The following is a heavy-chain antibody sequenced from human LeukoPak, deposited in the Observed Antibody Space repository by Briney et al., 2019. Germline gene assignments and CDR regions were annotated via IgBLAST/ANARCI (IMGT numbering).Heavy chain of an antibody. D-gene: IGHD6-13*01. CDR1: GLTFSSYA. J-gene: IGHJ5*02. Sequence: GRSLRLSCAASGLTFSSYAMHWVRQAPGKGLEWVAVISYDGSNKYYADSVKGRFTISRDNSKNTLYLQMNSLRAEDTAVYYCARASAAGNSWSDPWGQGTLVTVSS. V-gene: IGHV3-30*01. CDR2: ISYDGSNK. CDR3: ARASAAGNSWSDP.